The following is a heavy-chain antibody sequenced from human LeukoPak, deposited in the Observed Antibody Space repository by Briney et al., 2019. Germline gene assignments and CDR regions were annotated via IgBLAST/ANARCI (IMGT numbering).Heavy chain of an antibody. Sequence: GGSLRLSCAASGFTFSSYWMHWVRQAPGKGLVWVSRINSDGSSTSYADSVRGRFTISRDNAKNTLYLQMNSLSAEDTAVYYCARGVYSSSLYFGYWGQGTLVTVSS. CDR3: ARGVYSSSLYFGY. CDR1: GFTFSSYW. CDR2: INSDGSST. V-gene: IGHV3-74*01. D-gene: IGHD6-6*01. J-gene: IGHJ4*02.